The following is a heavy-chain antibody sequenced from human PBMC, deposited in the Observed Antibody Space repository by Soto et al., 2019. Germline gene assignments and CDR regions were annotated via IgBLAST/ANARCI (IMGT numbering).Heavy chain of an antibody. Sequence: SETLSLTCNVSGGSISSADYYWTWIRQPPGKGLEWIGYIYYSGSVYHNPSLKSRVTMSVDMSKNQFSLKLSSVTAADTAVYYCARVPGPWGQGTLVTVSS. CDR2: IYYSGSV. V-gene: IGHV4-30-4*01. CDR1: GGSISSADYY. CDR3: ARVPGP. J-gene: IGHJ5*02.